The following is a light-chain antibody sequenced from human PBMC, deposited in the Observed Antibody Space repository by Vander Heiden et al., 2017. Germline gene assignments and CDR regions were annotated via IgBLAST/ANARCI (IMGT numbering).Light chain of an antibody. V-gene: IGKV1-17*01. Sequence: DIQMTQSPSSLSASVADRVTITCRASQGIGDDLGWYQHKPGKAPKRLIYAASTMQGGVPSRFSGSGSGTEFTLTISSLQPEDFAAYFCQQHHSFPWTFGQGTRVEIK. J-gene: IGKJ1*01. CDR3: QQHHSFPWT. CDR1: QGIGDD. CDR2: AAS.